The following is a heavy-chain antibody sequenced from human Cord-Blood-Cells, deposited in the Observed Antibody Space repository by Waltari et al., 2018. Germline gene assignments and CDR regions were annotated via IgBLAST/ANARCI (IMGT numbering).Heavy chain of an antibody. J-gene: IGHJ4*02. D-gene: IGHD4-17*01. CDR1: GYTSTASW. CDR2: INPNCGGT. Sequence: VQLLKSGAAVTKPGGAVEHYCRASGYTSTASWMHWVRQAPGQGLEWMGWINPNCGGTNYAQKFQGSVTMTRDTSISTAYMELSRLRSDDTAVYYCARVDKTTVTTDYWGQGTLVTVSS. CDR3: ARVDKTTVTTDY. V-gene: IGHV1-2*02.